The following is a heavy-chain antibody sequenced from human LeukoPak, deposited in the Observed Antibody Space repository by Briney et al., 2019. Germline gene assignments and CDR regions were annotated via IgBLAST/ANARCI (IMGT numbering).Heavy chain of an antibody. V-gene: IGHV3-30*18. D-gene: IGHD3-22*01. CDR2: ISYDGSNK. CDR3: AKDRAREYYYDSSGYLY. Sequence: GGSLRLSCAASGFTFSSYGMHWVRQAPGKGLEWVAVISYDGSNKYYADSVKGRFTISRDNSKNTLYLQMNSLRAEDTAVYYCAKDRAREYYYDSSGYLYWGQGTLVTVSS. CDR1: GFTFSSYG. J-gene: IGHJ4*02.